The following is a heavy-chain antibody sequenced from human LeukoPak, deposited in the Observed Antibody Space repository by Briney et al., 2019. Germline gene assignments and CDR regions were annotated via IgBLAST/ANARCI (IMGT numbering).Heavy chain of an antibody. J-gene: IGHJ4*02. Sequence: GGSLRLSCAASGFIFKTYAMSWVRQAPGKGLEWVSVISARGDDAYYADFVKGRFTISRDNSKNTLSLQMHILRAEDTAIYYCAKDIEVYSNYRTPFDYWGQGTLVTVSS. CDR3: AKDIEVYSNYRTPFDY. D-gene: IGHD4-11*01. V-gene: IGHV3-23*01. CDR2: ISARGDDA. CDR1: GFIFKTYA.